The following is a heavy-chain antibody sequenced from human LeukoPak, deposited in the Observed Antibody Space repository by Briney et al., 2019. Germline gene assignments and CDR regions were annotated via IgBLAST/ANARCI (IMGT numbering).Heavy chain of an antibody. V-gene: IGHV4-34*01. CDR3: ARVTSRFLEPFDY. Sequence: SETLSLTCAVYGGSVSGYYWSWIRQPPEKGLEWIGEISHRGRTHYTPSLQSRVTMSVDTSKNQFALNLNSVTAADTAVYYCARVTSRFLEPFDYWGQGILVTVSS. CDR1: GGSVSGYY. D-gene: IGHD3-3*01. J-gene: IGHJ4*02. CDR2: ISHRGRT.